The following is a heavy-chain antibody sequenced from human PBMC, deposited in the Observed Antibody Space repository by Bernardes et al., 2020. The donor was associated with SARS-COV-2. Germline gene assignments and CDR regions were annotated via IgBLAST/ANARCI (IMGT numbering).Heavy chain of an antibody. V-gene: IGHV3-33*08. D-gene: IGHD4-17*01. J-gene: IGHJ6*02. CDR2: RWYDGSNK. Sequence: WGSLRLSCSASGFTFSSSVLNWVRQAPGKGREWVAVRWYDGSNKYYADSVQGRFTISRDNTKNTLYLQMNSLRAEDTAVYYCARDRDYGDYSVMDVWGQGTMVTVSS. CDR3: ARDRDYGDYSVMDV. CDR1: GFTFSSSV.